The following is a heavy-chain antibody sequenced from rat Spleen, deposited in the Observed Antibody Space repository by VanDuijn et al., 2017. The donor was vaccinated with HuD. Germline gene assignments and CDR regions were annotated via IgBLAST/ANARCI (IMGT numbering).Heavy chain of an antibody. CDR1: GFTFSDYY. D-gene: IGHD4-3*01. J-gene: IGHJ2*01. CDR2: FSYDGRRN. V-gene: IGHV5-29*01. Sequence: EVQLVESDGGLVQPGRSLKLSCAASGFTFSDYYMAWVRQAPTKGLEWVATFSYDGRRNYYRDSVKGRFTISRDNAKSTLYLQMDSLRSEYTATYYCARSGSSTYFDYWGQGVMVTVSS. CDR3: ARSGSSTYFDY.